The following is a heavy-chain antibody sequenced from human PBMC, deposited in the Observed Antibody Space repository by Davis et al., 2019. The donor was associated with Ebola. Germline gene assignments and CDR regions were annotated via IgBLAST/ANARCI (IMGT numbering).Heavy chain of an antibody. J-gene: IGHJ4*02. Sequence: GGSLRLSCAASGFTFSRYWMHWVRQTPGKGLEWVANIKQDGSEKYYVDSVKGRFTISRDNAKNSLYLQMNSLRAEDTGVYYCARDRGMVSISDYWGQGTLVTVSS. V-gene: IGHV3-7*01. CDR1: GFTFSRYW. CDR2: IKQDGSEK. CDR3: ARDRGMVSISDY. D-gene: IGHD3-10*01.